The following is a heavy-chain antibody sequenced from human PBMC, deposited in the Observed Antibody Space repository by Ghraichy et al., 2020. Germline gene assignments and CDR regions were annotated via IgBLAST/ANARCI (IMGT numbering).Heavy chain of an antibody. CDR1: GFTFGEYV. V-gene: IGHV3-49*04. J-gene: IGHJ4*02. CDR2: IRSKSYGGTT. D-gene: IGHD1-26*01. Sequence: GSLRLSCTSSGFTFGEYVMSWVRQAPGKGLEWVGFIRSKSYGGTTEYAASVKGRFAISRDDSKSIAYLQMNSLKTEDTAVYYCTRSRGWGLFDYWGQGTLVTVSS. CDR3: TRSRGWGLFDY.